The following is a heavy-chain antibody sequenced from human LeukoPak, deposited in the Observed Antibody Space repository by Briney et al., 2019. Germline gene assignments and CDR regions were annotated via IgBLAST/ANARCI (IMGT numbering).Heavy chain of an antibody. J-gene: IGHJ4*02. D-gene: IGHD3-10*01. CDR1: GNYW. V-gene: IGHV3-74*01. CDR3: VYGSGSYNFDY. CDR2: INSDGSWT. Sequence: GGSLRLSCAASGNYWMHWVRQAPGKGLVWVSHINSDGSWTGYADSVKGRFTISKDNAKNTVYLQMNNLRAEDTAVYYCVYGSGSYNFDYWGQGTLVTVSS.